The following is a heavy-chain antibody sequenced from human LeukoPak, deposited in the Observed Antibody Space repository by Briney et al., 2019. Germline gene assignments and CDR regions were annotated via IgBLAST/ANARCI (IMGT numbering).Heavy chain of an antibody. CDR1: GFTFSSYA. Sequence: GGSLRLSCAASGFTFSSYAMSWVRQAPGKGLEWVSTISGSGGSTYYADSVKGRFTISRDHSKNTLYLRMDSLRAEDTAVYYCAKVPSGSYLNWFDPWGKGTTVTVSS. J-gene: IGHJ6*04. CDR2: ISGSGGST. V-gene: IGHV3-23*01. D-gene: IGHD1-26*01. CDR3: AKVPSGSYLNWFDP.